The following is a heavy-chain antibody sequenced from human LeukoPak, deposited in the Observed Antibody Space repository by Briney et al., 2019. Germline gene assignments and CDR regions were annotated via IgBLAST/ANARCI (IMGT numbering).Heavy chain of an antibody. V-gene: IGHV3-7*03. CDR1: GFTFGEYW. D-gene: IGHD3-3*01. CDR3: ARDQYDTWSRRGNFDS. CDR2: IKLDGSEK. J-gene: IGHJ4*02. Sequence: GGSLRLSCVASGFTFGEYWMSWVRQAPGKGLEWVANIKLDGSEKNYVDSVKGRFTISRDNTKNSLYLQMNSLRAEDTAVFYCARDQYDTWSRRGNFDSWGQGTLVIVSS.